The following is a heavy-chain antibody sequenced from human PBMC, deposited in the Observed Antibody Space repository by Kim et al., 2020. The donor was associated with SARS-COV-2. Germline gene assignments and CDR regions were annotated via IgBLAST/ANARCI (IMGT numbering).Heavy chain of an antibody. Sequence: SVKGRCTISRDNAKNSLYLQMNSLRAEDTAVYYCGGGAAADGYYYYGMDVWGQGTTVTVSS. D-gene: IGHD6-13*01. V-gene: IGHV3-11*04. J-gene: IGHJ6*02. CDR3: GGGAAADGYYYYGMDV.